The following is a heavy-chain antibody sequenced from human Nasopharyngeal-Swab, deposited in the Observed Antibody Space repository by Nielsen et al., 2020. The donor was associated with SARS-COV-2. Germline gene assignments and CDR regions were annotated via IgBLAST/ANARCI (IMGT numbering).Heavy chain of an antibody. Sequence: GGPLRLSCVASGFTLSTYWMHWVCQAPGKGLVWVSRINSDGSSTSYADSVKGRFTISRDNAKNTLYLQMNSLRAEDTAVYYCAKDRYGSGSYAYWGQGTLVTVSS. V-gene: IGHV3-74*01. CDR2: INSDGSST. J-gene: IGHJ4*02. CDR3: AKDRYGSGSYAY. D-gene: IGHD3-10*01. CDR1: GFTLSTYW.